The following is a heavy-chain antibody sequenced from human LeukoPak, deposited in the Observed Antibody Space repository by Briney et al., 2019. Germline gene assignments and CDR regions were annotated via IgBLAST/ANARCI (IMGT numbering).Heavy chain of an antibody. Sequence: SETLSLTCAVYGGSFSSYYWSWIRQPPGKGLEWIGYIYYSGSTNYNPSLKSRVTISVDTSKNQFSLKLSSVTAADTVVYYCARGTDGLKNYYYYYMDVWGKGTTVTVSS. V-gene: IGHV4-59*01. D-gene: IGHD3/OR15-3a*01. CDR3: ARGTDGLKNYYYYYMDV. CDR1: GGSFSSYY. CDR2: IYYSGST. J-gene: IGHJ6*03.